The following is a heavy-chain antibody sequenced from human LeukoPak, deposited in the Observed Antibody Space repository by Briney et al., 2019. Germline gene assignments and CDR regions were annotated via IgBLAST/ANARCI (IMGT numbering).Heavy chain of an antibody. CDR1: GGSFSGYY. CDR2: INHSGST. D-gene: IGHD2-15*01. CDR3: ARRKRYCSGGSCYNYYYYMDV. J-gene: IGHJ6*03. V-gene: IGHV4-34*01. Sequence: SETLSLTCAVYGGSFSGYYWSWIRQPPGKGLEWIGEINHSGSTNYNPSLKSRVTISVDTSKNQFSLKLSSVTAADTAVYYCARRKRYCSGGSCYNYYYYMDVWGKGTTVTISS.